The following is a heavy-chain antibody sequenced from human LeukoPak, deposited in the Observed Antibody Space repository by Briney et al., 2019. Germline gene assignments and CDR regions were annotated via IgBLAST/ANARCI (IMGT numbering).Heavy chain of an antibody. CDR2: INPSSGDT. CDR3: AKNPYEYYFDY. CDR1: GYTLTGYY. Sequence: GASVKVSCKASGYTLTGYYMHWVRLAPGQGVEWMGWINPSSGDTNYAQKFQGRVTMTRDTSISTAYMELSRLRSDDTAVYYCAKNPYEYYFDYWGQGTLVTVSS. V-gene: IGHV1-2*02. J-gene: IGHJ4*02. D-gene: IGHD5-12*01.